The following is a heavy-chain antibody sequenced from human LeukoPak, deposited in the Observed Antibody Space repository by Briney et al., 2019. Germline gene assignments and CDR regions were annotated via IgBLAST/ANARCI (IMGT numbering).Heavy chain of an antibody. CDR1: GYTFTGYY. J-gene: IGHJ4*02. CDR2: INPNSGGT. D-gene: IGHD6-6*01. Sequence: GASVKVSCKASGYTFTGYYMHWVRQAPGQGLEWMGWINPNSGGTNYAQKFQGRVTMTRDTSIRTAYMELRRLRSDDTAVYYCACWQLVGGFDYWGQGTLVTVSS. V-gene: IGHV1-2*02. CDR3: ACWQLVGGFDY.